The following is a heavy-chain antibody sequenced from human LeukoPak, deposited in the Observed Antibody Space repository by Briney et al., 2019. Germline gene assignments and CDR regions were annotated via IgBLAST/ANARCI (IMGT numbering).Heavy chain of an antibody. CDR2: ISGNGGST. Sequence: GGSLRLSCVASGFTFSSYVMNWVRRAPGKGLEWVSAISGNGGSTYYADSVKGRFTISRDNSKNTLSLQMNSLRAEDTAVYYCASRNDYGSFEYWGQGTLVTVSS. CDR1: GFTFSSYV. V-gene: IGHV3-23*01. CDR3: ASRNDYGSFEY. J-gene: IGHJ4*02. D-gene: IGHD4-17*01.